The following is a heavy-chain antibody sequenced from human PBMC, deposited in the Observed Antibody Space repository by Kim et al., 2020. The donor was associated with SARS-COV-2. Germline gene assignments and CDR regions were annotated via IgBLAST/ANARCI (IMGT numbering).Heavy chain of an antibody. Sequence: ASVKVSCKASGYTFTSYGISWVRQAPGQGLEWMGWISAYNGNTNYAQKLQGRVTMTTDTSTSTAYMELRSLRSDDTAVYYCARLNRGVIITDNWFDPWGQGTLVTVSS. CDR2: ISAYNGNT. CDR3: ARLNRGVIITDNWFDP. D-gene: IGHD3-10*01. V-gene: IGHV1-18*04. J-gene: IGHJ5*02. CDR1: GYTFTSYG.